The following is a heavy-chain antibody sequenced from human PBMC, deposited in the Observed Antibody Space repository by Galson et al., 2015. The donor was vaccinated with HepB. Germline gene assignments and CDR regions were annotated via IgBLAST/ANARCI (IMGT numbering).Heavy chain of an antibody. Sequence: SVKVSCKASGYTFSSYSITWVRQAPGQGLEWMGWISAHNGFTDYAQKFQGSVTMNTDTSTSTAYMELKSLRSDDTAVYYCARGAPVLGVPATQNNWFDPWGHGTLVTVSS. V-gene: IGHV1-18*01. J-gene: IGHJ5*02. CDR3: ARGAPVLGVPATQNNWFDP. CDR2: ISAHNGFT. CDR1: GYTFSSYS. D-gene: IGHD2-15*01.